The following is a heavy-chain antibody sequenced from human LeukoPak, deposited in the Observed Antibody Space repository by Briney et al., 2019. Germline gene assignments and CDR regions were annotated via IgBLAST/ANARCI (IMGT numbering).Heavy chain of an antibody. D-gene: IGHD6-19*01. CDR2: FYYRGRN. V-gene: IGHV4-39*07. CDR1: GVSISTSNYY. CDR3: ARDTIWGGIAVARAFDP. J-gene: IGHJ5*02. Sequence: SETLSLTCTVSGVSISTSNYYWGWIRQPPGKGLEWIGSFYYRGRNYYSPSLKSRVTISVDTSKNQFSLRLTSVTAADTAVYYCARDTIWGGIAVARAFDPWGQGTLVTVSS.